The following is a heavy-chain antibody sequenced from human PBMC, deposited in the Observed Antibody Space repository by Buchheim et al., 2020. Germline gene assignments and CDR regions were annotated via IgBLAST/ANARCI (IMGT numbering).Heavy chain of an antibody. V-gene: IGHV4-59*01. CDR1: GGSISSYY. CDR3: AREVRGLDY. D-gene: IGHD3-10*01. J-gene: IGHJ4*02. Sequence: QVQLQESGPGLVKPSETLSLTCSVSGGSISSYYWNWVRQPPGRGLEWIGYVYSGGTTNYNPSLESRVTISIDTSTNQFSLKLRSVTAADTAIYYCAREVRGLDYWGQGTL. CDR2: VYSGGTT.